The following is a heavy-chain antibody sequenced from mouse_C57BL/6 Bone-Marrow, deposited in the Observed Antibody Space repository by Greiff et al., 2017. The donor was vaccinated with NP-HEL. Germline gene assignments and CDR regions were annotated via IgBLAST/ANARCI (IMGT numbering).Heavy chain of an antibody. J-gene: IGHJ1*03. CDR3: ESGWEYFDV. V-gene: IGHV1-26*01. Sequence: VQLQQSGPELVKPGASVKISCKASGYTFTDYYMNWVKQSHGKSLEWIGDINPKNGGTSYNQKFKGKATLTVDKSSSTAYTDLRSMTSEDAAVYYCESGWEYFDVWGTGTTVTVS. CDR2: INPKNGGT. CDR1: GYTFTDYY. D-gene: IGHD1-1*02.